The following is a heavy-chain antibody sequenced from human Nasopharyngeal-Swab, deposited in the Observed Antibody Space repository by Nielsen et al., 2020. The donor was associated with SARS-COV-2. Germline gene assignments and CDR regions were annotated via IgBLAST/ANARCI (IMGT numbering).Heavy chain of an antibody. D-gene: IGHD2-15*01. Sequence: SETLSLTCTVSGGSISSGGYYWSWIRQHPGKGLEWIGYIYYSGSTYYNPSLKSRVTISVDTSKNQFSLKLSSVTVADTAVYYCARVLTRNLVVALVLDAFDIWGQGTMVTVSS. J-gene: IGHJ3*02. V-gene: IGHV4-31*03. CDR1: GGSISSGGYY. CDR2: IYYSGST. CDR3: ARVLTRNLVVALVLDAFDI.